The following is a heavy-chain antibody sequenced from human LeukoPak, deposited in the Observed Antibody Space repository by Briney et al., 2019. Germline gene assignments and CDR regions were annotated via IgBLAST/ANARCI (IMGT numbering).Heavy chain of an antibody. CDR3: ARAGGAAAYDY. J-gene: IGHJ4*02. CDR2: ISSSSSYI. V-gene: IGHV3-21*01. CDR1: GFTFSSYS. Sequence: GGSLRLACAASGFTFSSYSMNWVRQAPGKGLEWVSSISSSSSYIYYADSVKGRFTISRDNAKNSLYLQMNSLRAEDTAVYYCARAGGAAAYDYWGQGTLVTVSS. D-gene: IGHD6-13*01.